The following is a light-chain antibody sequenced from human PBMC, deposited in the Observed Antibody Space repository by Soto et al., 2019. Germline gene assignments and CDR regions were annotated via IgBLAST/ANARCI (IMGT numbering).Light chain of an antibody. V-gene: IGKV3-20*01. J-gene: IGKJ5*01. Sequence: ELVLTQSPGTLSLSPGERATLSCRVSQSVSSNYLAWYQQKPGQAPRLLIYGASSRASGVPDRFTGGGSGTDVSLTIRSLEPEEFALYDGQQYVGSPITFGQGTRLEIK. CDR2: GAS. CDR3: QQYVGSPIT. CDR1: QSVSSNY.